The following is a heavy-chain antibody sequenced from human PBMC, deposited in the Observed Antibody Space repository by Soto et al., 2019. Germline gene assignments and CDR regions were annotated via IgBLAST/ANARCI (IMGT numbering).Heavy chain of an antibody. D-gene: IGHD3-10*01. CDR3: ARDNYYGSARYYGMDV. CDR2: IIPIFGTA. CDR1: GYTFTSYD. V-gene: IGHV1-69*13. J-gene: IGHJ6*02. Sequence: SVKVSCKASGYTFTSYDINWVRQAPGQGLEWMGGIIPIFGTANYAQKFQGRVTITADESTSTAYMELSSLRSEDTAVYYCARDNYYGSARYYGMDVWG.